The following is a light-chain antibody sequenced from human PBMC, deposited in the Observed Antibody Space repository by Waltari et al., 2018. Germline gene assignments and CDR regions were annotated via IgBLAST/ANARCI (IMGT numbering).Light chain of an antibody. CDR3: GTWDSSLSGAV. J-gene: IGLJ7*01. CDR2: EDS. Sequence: QSVLTQPPSVSAAPGPRVTISCPGGHSNLGTNYVSWYRQFPGTAPKLLIYEDSERPSGVPGRFSGSKSGTSATLDITGLQAGDEADYYCGTWDSSLSGAVFGGGTHLTVL. V-gene: IGLV1-51*02. CDR1: HSNLGTNY.